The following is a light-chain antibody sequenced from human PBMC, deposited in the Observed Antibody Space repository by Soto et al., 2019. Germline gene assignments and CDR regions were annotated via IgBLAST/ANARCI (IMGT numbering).Light chain of an antibody. CDR3: QVRDVWPS. CDR1: QSVSTS. Sequence: IVLTQSPVTLALSPGERAVLSCRASQSVSTSLAWYQHKPGHAPRLFIYDASKRAPGIPARFSGSGSGTDFTITISSLEPEDIAVYYCQVRDVWPSFGQGTKVEIK. V-gene: IGKV3-11*01. J-gene: IGKJ1*01. CDR2: DAS.